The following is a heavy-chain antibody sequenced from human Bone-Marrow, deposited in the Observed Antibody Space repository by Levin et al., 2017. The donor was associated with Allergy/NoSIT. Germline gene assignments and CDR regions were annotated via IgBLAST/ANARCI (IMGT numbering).Heavy chain of an antibody. CDR1: GFTFSSYA. D-gene: IGHD6-19*01. V-gene: IGHV3-30-3*01. J-gene: IGHJ5*02. Sequence: GESLKISCAASGFTFSSYAMHWVRQAPGKGLEWVAVISYDGSNKYYADSVKGRFTISRDNSKNTLYLQMNSLRAEDTAVYYCAREGGLKWVDNWFDPWGQGTLVTVSS. CDR3: AREGGLKWVDNWFDP. CDR2: ISYDGSNK.